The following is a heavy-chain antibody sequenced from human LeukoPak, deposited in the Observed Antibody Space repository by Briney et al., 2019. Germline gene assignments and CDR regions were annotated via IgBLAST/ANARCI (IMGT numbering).Heavy chain of an antibody. CDR2: VNPNSGNT. CDR3: ARVPSTRGRRSGGSCYLIDY. V-gene: IGHV1-8*01. CDR1: GYAFTSYD. Sequence: ASVTVSCTASGYAFTSYDINWVRQATGQGLEWMGWVNPNSGNTGYAQKFQGRVTMTRNTSISTAYMELSSLRSEDTAVYYCARVPSTRGRRSGGSCYLIDYWGQGTLVTVSS. J-gene: IGHJ4*02. D-gene: IGHD2-15*01.